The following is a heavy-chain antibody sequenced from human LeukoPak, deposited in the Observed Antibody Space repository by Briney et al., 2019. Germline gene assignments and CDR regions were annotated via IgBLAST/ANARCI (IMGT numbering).Heavy chain of an antibody. CDR1: GGTFSSYA. CDR2: IIPILGIA. CDR3: ARPSCSGGSCQIDAFDI. J-gene: IGHJ3*02. V-gene: IGHV1-69*04. Sequence: SVKVCCKASGGTFSSYAISWVRQAPGQGLEWMGRIIPILGIANYAQKFQGRVTITADKSTSTGYMELSSLRSEDTAVYYCARPSCSGGSCQIDAFDIWGQGTMVTVSS. D-gene: IGHD2-15*01.